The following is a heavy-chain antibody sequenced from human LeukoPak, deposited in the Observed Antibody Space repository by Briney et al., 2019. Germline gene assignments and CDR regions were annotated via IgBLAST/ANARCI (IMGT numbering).Heavy chain of an antibody. CDR2: ISSSSSYI. V-gene: IGHV3-21*01. CDR3: ARQGVPAAISAFDI. Sequence: PGGSLRLSCAASGFTFSSYSMNWVRQAPGKGLKWVSSISSSSSYIYYADSVKGRFTISRDNAKNSLYLQMNSLRAEDTAVYYCARQGVPAAISAFDIWGQGTMVTVSS. D-gene: IGHD2-2*01. CDR1: GFTFSSYS. J-gene: IGHJ3*02.